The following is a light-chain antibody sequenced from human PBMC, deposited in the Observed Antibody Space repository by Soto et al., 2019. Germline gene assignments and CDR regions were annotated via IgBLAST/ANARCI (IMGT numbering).Light chain of an antibody. V-gene: IGLV1-44*01. CDR3: AAWDDDLRGPE. CDR1: SSSIGNNA. J-gene: IGLJ2*01. Sequence: QSVLTQPPSASGTPGQTATISCSGRSSSIGNNAVNWYQQLPGTAPKLLISSNNQRPSGVPDRFSGAKSGTSAFLAISGIQSEDEADYYCAAWDDDLRGPEFGGGTKVTVL. CDR2: SNN.